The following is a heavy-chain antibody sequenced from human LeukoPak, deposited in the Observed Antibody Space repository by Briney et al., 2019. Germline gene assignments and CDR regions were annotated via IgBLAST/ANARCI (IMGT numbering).Heavy chain of an antibody. CDR1: GGTFSSYA. CDR3: ASFTSFSLTGYYYFDY. CDR2: IIPIFGTA. J-gene: IGHJ4*02. V-gene: IGHV1-69*05. Sequence: ASVKVSCKASGGTFSSYAISWVRQAPGQGLEWMGRIIPIFGTANYAQKFQGRVTITTDESTSTAYMELSSLRSEDTAVYYCASFTSFSLTGYYYFDYWGQGTLVTVSS. D-gene: IGHD3-9*01.